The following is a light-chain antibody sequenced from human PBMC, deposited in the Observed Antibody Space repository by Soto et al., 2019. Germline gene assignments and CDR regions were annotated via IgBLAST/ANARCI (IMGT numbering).Light chain of an antibody. V-gene: IGKV3-11*01. CDR3: QQRSTWSAYT. Sequence: EIVLTQSPATLSLSPGERATLSCRASQSVNNYLAWYQQKPGQPPRLLIYDASNRATGIPARFSGSGSGTDFTLTISRPEPEDFAIYYCQQRSTWSAYTFGQGTKLEIK. CDR2: DAS. J-gene: IGKJ2*01. CDR1: QSVNNY.